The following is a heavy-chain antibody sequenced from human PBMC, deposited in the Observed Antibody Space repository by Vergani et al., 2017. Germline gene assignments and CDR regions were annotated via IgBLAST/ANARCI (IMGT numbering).Heavy chain of an antibody. Sequence: VQLQESGPGLVKPSQTLSLTCTVSGDYLRSSDHYWSWIRQRSDKGLEWVGHIFRSGTTYYNPSLKSRLIMSVDTSKNQFSLKLTSVTAADTAMYYCARENVVIAIIFDFLGQGTLVTVSS. D-gene: IGHD2-21*01. CDR1: GDYLRSSDHY. J-gene: IGHJ4*02. V-gene: IGHV4-31*03. CDR3: ARENVVIAIIFDF. CDR2: IFRSGTT.